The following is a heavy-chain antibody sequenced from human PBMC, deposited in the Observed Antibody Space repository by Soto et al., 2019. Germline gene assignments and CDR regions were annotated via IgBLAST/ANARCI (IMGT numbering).Heavy chain of an antibody. CDR2: ISAYNGNT. CDR1: GYTFTSYG. CDR3: ARSNLRGRVGATPFDY. D-gene: IGHD1-26*01. V-gene: IGHV1-18*01. Sequence: ASVKVSCKASGYTFTSYGISWVRQAPGQGLEWMGWISAYNGNTNYAQKLQGRVTMTTDTSTSTAYMELRSLRSDDTAVYYCARSNLRGRVGATPFDYWGQGTLVTVS. J-gene: IGHJ4*02.